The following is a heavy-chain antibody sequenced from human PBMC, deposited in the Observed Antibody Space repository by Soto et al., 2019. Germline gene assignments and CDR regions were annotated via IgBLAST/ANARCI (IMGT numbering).Heavy chain of an antibody. J-gene: IGHJ5*02. V-gene: IGHV4-31*03. CDR3: ASGGGGYSLYNWFDP. Sequence: SETLSLTCTVSGGSISSGGYCWSWIRQHPGKGLEWIGYIYYSGSTYYNPSLKSRVTISVDTSKNQFSLKLSSVTAADTAVYYCASGGGGYSLYNWFDPWGQGTLVTVSS. CDR2: IYYSGST. CDR1: GGSISSGGYC. D-gene: IGHD3-22*01.